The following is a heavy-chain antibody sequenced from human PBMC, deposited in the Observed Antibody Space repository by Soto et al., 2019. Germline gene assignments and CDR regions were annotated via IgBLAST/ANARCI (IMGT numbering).Heavy chain of an antibody. V-gene: IGHV5-10-1*04. Sequence: SLKISCKGSGYSFATFWITWVRQLPGKGLEWMGTVDPRDSYTNYSPSFQGQVTISADKSISTAYLQWSSLKASDTAMYYCARSVLMDYYDSSGYPDYWGQGTLVTVSS. CDR3: ARSVLMDYYDSSGYPDY. D-gene: IGHD3-22*01. J-gene: IGHJ4*02. CDR1: GYSFATFW. CDR2: VDPRDSYT.